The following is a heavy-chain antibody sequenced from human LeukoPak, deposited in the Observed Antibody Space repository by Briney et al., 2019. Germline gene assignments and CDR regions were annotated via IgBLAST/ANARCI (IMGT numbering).Heavy chain of an antibody. D-gene: IGHD2-15*01. Sequence: GGSLRLSCAASGFTFSSYAMSWVRQAPGKGLEWVSAISGSGGSTYYADSVKGRFTISRDNSKNTLYLQMNSLRAEDTAVYYCARGGQLLLHLDYWGQGTLVTVSS. CDR3: ARGGQLLLHLDY. J-gene: IGHJ4*02. CDR2: ISGSGGST. V-gene: IGHV3-23*01. CDR1: GFTFSSYA.